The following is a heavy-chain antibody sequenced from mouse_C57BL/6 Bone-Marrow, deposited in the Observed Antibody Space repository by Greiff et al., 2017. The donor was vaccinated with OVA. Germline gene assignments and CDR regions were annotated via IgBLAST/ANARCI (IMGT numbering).Heavy chain of an antibody. V-gene: IGHV1-61*01. J-gene: IGHJ1*03. D-gene: IGHD1-1*01. CDR2: IYPSDSET. Sequence: QVQLQQPGAELVRPGSSVKLSCKASGYTFTSYWMDWVKQRPGQGLEWIGNIYPSDSETHYNQKFKDKATLTVDKSSSTAYMQLSSLTSEDSAVDYCAAGGSSYWYFDVWGTGTTVTVSS. CDR1: GYTFTSYW. CDR3: AAGGSSYWYFDV.